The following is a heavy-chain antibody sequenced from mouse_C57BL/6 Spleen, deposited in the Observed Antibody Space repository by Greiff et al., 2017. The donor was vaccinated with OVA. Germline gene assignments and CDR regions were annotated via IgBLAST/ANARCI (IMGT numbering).Heavy chain of an antibody. CDR2: IDPSDSYT. J-gene: IGHJ1*03. CDR3: ARLLTVVAKDFDV. CDR1: GYTFTSYW. V-gene: IGHV1-50*01. D-gene: IGHD1-1*01. Sequence: QVQLKQPGAELVKPGASVKLSCKASGYTFTSYWMQWVKQRPGQGLEWIGEIDPSDSYTNYNQKFKGKATLTVDTSSSTAYMQLSSLTSEDSAVYYCARLLTVVAKDFDVWGTGTTVTVSS.